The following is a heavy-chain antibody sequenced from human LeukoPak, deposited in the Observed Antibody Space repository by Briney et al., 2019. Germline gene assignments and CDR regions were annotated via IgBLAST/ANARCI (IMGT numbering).Heavy chain of an antibody. J-gene: IGHJ5*02. CDR1: GGSFSVYY. CDR3: ARGSIADRLSS. CDR2: INIGGGT. V-gene: IGHV4-34*01. D-gene: IGHD6-6*01. Sequence: PSGTLSLTCAVLGGSFSVYYWSWIRPPPGKRLEWMGEINIGGGTSYTPSLKSRLTMSVDTSKNQFSLRLNSVTAADTAVYYCARGSIADRLSSWGQGTLVTASS.